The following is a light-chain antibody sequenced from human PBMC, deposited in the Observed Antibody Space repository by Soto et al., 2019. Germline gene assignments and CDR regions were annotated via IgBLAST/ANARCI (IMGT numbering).Light chain of an antibody. CDR2: DGS. Sequence: EIVLTQSPATLSLSPGDRATLSCGASQSVRSSYVAWYQQKAGLAPRLLVYDGSRRASGIPDRFSGSGSGTDFTLTIGRLEPEDFAVYYCQQYDNSAPLSFGGGTKVEMK. CDR1: QSVRSSY. CDR3: QQYDNSAPLS. V-gene: IGKV3D-20*01. J-gene: IGKJ4*01.